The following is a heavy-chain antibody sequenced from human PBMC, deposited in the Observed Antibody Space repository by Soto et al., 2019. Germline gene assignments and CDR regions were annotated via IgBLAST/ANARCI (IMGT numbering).Heavy chain of an antibody. J-gene: IGHJ4*02. Sequence: QLQLQESGPGLVKPSETLSLTCTVSGGSISSSSYYRGWIRQPPGKGLEWIGSIYYSGSTYYNPSLKSRVTISVDTSKNQFSLKLSSVTAADTAVYYCARILEIAVAGTDWGQGTLVTVSS. D-gene: IGHD6-19*01. CDR3: ARILEIAVAGTD. CDR2: IYYSGST. V-gene: IGHV4-39*01. CDR1: GGSISSSSYY.